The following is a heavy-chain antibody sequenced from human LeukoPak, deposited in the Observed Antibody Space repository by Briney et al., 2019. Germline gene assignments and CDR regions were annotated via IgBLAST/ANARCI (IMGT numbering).Heavy chain of an antibody. Sequence: SETLSLTCTVSGGSISSSSYYWGWIRQPPGKGLEWIGEINHSGSTNYNPSLKSRVTISVDTSKNQFSLKLSSVTAADTAVYYCARIVVAGAYYFDYWGQGTLVTVSS. V-gene: IGHV4-39*07. D-gene: IGHD2-15*01. CDR2: INHSGST. CDR1: GGSISSSSYY. CDR3: ARIVVAGAYYFDY. J-gene: IGHJ4*02.